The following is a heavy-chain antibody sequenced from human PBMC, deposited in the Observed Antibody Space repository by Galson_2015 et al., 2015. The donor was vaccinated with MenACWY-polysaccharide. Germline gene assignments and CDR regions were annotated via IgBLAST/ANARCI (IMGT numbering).Heavy chain of an antibody. CDR3: ARGSPYSYYYMDV. Sequence: SVKVSCKASGYTFGSRDINWVRQATGQGLEWMGWMNPNSGNTGYAQKFKGRVTMTRNTSITPAYMELSSLRSEDTAVYYCARGSPYSYYYMDVWGKGTTVIVSS. J-gene: IGHJ6*03. V-gene: IGHV1-8*01. CDR2: MNPNSGNT. CDR1: GYTFGSRD.